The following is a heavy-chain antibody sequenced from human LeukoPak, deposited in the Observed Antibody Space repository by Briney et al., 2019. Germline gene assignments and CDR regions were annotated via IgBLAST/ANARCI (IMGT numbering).Heavy chain of an antibody. D-gene: IGHD3-10*01. Sequence: PSETLSLTCAVYGGSFSGYYWSWIRQPPGKGLEWIGEINHSGSTNYNPSLKSRVTISVDTSKNQSSLKLSSVTAADTAVYYCARLGSGSYRDWGQGTLVTVSS. J-gene: IGHJ4*02. CDR1: GGSFSGYY. V-gene: IGHV4-34*01. CDR2: INHSGST. CDR3: ARLGSGSYRD.